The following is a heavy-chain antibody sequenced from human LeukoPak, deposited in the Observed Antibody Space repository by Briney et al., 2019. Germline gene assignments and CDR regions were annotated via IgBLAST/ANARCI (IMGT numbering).Heavy chain of an antibody. CDR2: ISWNSGSI. Sequence: GGSLRLSCAASGFTFDDYAMHWVRQAPGKGLEWVSGISWNSGSIGYADSVKGRFTISRDNAKNSLYLQMNSLRAEDTTVYYCARVEIVGATDWFDPWGQGTVVTVSS. V-gene: IGHV3-9*01. CDR1: GFTFDDYA. D-gene: IGHD1-26*01. CDR3: ARVEIVGATDWFDP. J-gene: IGHJ5*02.